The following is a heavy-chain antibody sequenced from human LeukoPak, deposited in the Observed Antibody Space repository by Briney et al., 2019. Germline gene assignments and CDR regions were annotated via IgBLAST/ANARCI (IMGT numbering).Heavy chain of an antibody. CDR1: GGSISSYY. Sequence: SETLSLTCTVSGGSISSYYWSWIRQPPGKGLEWIGYIYYSGSTNYNPSLKSRVTISVDTSKNQFSLKLSSVTAADTAVYHCARGLYSSGWALFDYWGQGTLVTVSS. CDR2: IYYSGST. CDR3: ARGLYSSGWALFDY. V-gene: IGHV4-59*01. D-gene: IGHD6-19*01. J-gene: IGHJ4*02.